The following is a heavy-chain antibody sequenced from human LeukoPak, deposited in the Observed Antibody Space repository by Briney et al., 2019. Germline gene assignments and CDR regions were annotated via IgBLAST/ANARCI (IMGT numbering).Heavy chain of an antibody. V-gene: IGHV4-38-2*02. J-gene: IGHJ4*02. CDR1: GYSISSGYW. CDR3: VYFDC. Sequence: PSETLSLTCTVSGYSISSGYWGWIRQPPGKGLEWIGKIHHTGITYYNPSLKSRITMSVDTFKNQFYLKLSSVTAADTAAVCDVYFDCWGQGSLVTVSS. D-gene: IGHD2-21*01. CDR2: IHHTGIT.